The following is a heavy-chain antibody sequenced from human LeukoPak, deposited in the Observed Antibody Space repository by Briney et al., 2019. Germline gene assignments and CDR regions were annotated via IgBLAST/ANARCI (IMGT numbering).Heavy chain of an antibody. D-gene: IGHD3-10*01. CDR3: ARVLTMVRGVIILAYYFDY. Sequence: GGSLRLSCAASGFTFSSYAMSWVRQAPGKGLEWVSTISGSGGGTYYTDSVKGRFTISRDNSKNTLYLQMNSLRAEGTAVYYCARVLTMVRGVIILAYYFDYWGQGTLVTVSS. CDR1: GFTFSSYA. CDR2: ISGSGGGT. J-gene: IGHJ4*02. V-gene: IGHV3-23*01.